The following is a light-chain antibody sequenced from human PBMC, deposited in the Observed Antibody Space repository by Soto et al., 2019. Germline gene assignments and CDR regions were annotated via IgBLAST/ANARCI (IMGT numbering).Light chain of an antibody. CDR1: SSDVGTYNL. J-gene: IGLJ2*01. Sequence: QSVLTQPASVSGSPGQSITISCTGTSSDVGTYNLVSWHQHHPGKAPKLIIYEGSKRPSGVSNRFSGSKSGNTASLTISGLQAEDDADYYCCSFAVGSTLVFGGETKLTVL. CDR3: CSFAVGSTLV. V-gene: IGLV2-23*01. CDR2: EGS.